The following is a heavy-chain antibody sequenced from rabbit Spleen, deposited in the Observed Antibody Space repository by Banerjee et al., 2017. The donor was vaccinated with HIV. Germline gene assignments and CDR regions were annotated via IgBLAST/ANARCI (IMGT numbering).Heavy chain of an antibody. D-gene: IGHD2-1*01. Sequence: QLVESGGGLVQPGGSLKLSCKASGFDFNSYYMSWVRQAPGKGLEWIACINAVTGRPVNANRAKDRFTFSSSNTQNTLYLQLDSLTAADTATYFCVRDLGYDDESEKGYFNLWGPGTLVTVS. CDR1: GFDFNSYY. J-gene: IGHJ4*01. V-gene: IGHV1S7*01. CDR3: VRDLGYDDESEKGYFNL. CDR2: INAVTGRP.